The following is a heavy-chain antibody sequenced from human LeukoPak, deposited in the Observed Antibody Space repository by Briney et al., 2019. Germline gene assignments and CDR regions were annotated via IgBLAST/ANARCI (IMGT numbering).Heavy chain of an antibody. CDR1: GYTFTSYG. Sequence: SVKVSCKASGYTFTSYGISWVRQAPGQGLEWMGGIIPIFGTANYAQKFQGRVTITADESTSTAYMELSSLRSEDTAVYYCARGSTSYYYYYMDVWGKGTTVTVSS. D-gene: IGHD5/OR15-5a*01. CDR2: IIPIFGTA. CDR3: ARGSTSYYYYYMDV. J-gene: IGHJ6*03. V-gene: IGHV1-69*13.